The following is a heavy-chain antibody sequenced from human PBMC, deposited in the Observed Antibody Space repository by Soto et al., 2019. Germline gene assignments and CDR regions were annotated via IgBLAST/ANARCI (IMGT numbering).Heavy chain of an antibody. J-gene: IGHJ6*02. V-gene: IGHV4-39*01. D-gene: IGHD1-1*01. CDR3: ARHPVPTPSNYYYYYGMDV. Sequence: SETLSLTCTVSGGSISSSSYYRGWIRQPPGKGLEWIGSIYYSGSTYYNPSLKSRVTISVDTSKNQFSLKLSSVTAADTAVYYCARHPVPTPSNYYYYYGMDVWGQGTTVTVSS. CDR1: GGSISSSSYY. CDR2: IYYSGST.